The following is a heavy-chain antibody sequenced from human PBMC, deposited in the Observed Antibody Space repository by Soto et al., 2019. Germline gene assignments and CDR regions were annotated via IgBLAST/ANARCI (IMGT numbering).Heavy chain of an antibody. CDR2: ISAYNGNT. Sequence: QVQLVQSGDEVKKPGASVKVSCKASGYTFSSYGISWVRQAPGQGLEWMGWISAYNGNTNYAQNRQGRVTMTTDTSTNTAYMELRSLRSDDTAVYYCARDVRVATTTIRAEGWFDPWGQGTLVTVSS. CDR1: GYTFSSYG. CDR3: ARDVRVATTTIRAEGWFDP. D-gene: IGHD5-12*01. J-gene: IGHJ5*02. V-gene: IGHV1-18*01.